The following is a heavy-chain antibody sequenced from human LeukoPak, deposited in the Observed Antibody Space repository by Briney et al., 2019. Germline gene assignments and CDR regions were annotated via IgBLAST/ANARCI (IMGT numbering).Heavy chain of an antibody. J-gene: IGHJ4*02. CDR3: AFYSYEQGVFDY. CDR2: MNPNSGNT. V-gene: IGHV1-8*01. Sequence: ASVKVSCKASGYTFTSYDINWVRQATGQGLEWMGWMNPNSGNTGYAQKFQGRVTMTRNTSISTAYMELSSLRSEDTAVYYCAFYSYEQGVFDYWGQGTLVTVSS. D-gene: IGHD5-18*01. CDR1: GYTFTSYD.